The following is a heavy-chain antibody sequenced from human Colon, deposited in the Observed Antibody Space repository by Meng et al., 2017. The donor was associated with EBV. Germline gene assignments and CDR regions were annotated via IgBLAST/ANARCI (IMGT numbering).Heavy chain of an antibody. J-gene: IGHJ4*02. CDR2: IYHSGST. V-gene: IGHV4-4*02. CDR1: GGSLSSRNW. Sequence: GQRQESGPVLWKPSGTLSLTCAVSGGSLSSRNWWSWVRQPPGKGLEWIGEIYHSGSTNYNPSLKSRVTISVDESKNQFSLRLSSVTAADTAVYYCARVGAYCGGDCYHPRWGQGTLVTVSS. D-gene: IGHD2-21*02. CDR3: ARVGAYCGGDCYHPR.